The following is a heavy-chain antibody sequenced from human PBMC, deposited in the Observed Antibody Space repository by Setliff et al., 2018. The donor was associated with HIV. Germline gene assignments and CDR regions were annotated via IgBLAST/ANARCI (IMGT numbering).Heavy chain of an antibody. D-gene: IGHD3-10*01. CDR2: ISSDHNT. CDR1: GFMFSIYA. V-gene: IGHV3-23*01. J-gene: IGHJ4*02. CDR3: AKDPAVRGSTFDS. Sequence: PGGSLRLSCAASGFMFSIYAMHWVRQAPGKGLEWVSTISSDHNTYYPDSVRGRFTVSRDNSKNTLYLQMNSLRAEDTAVYYCAKDPAVRGSTFDSWGQGTLVTVSS.